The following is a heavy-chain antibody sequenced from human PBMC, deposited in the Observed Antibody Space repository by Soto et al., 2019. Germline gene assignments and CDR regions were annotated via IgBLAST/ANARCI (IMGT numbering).Heavy chain of an antibody. CDR2: SYYSGST. D-gene: IGHD2-15*01. CDR1: GGSISSSSYY. Sequence: QLQLQESGPGLVKPSETLSLTCTVSGGSISSSSYYWGWIRQPPGKGREWVGSSYYSGSTYYNPSPKGRVPIPVDTSKNQFALKLNSLTAADTAVYYCASHTPAISISDHWGEGTLGSVSS. CDR3: ASHTPAISISDH. J-gene: IGHJ4*02. V-gene: IGHV4-39*01.